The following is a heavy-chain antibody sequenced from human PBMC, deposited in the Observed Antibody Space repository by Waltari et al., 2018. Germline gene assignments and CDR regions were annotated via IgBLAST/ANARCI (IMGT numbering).Heavy chain of an antibody. CDR3: ARIPTGTTGEGDY. V-gene: IGHV3-49*04. J-gene: IGHJ4*02. D-gene: IGHD1-1*01. CDR2: IRSKAYGATP. Sequence: EVQLVASGGDLVQPGRSRRLPFPAFGFTFGDYAMSWVRQAPGKGLEWISFIRSKAYGATPEHAASLEGRFTMSRDDSKSIVYLHMEGLKVEDTAVYFCARIPTGTTGEGDYWGQGTLVIV. CDR1: GFTFGDYA.